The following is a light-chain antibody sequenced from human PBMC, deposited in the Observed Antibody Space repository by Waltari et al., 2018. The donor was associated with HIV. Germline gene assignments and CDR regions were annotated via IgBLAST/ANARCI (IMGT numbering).Light chain of an antibody. J-gene: IGKJ2*03. CDR1: LSVLSPSNNKNY. Sequence: IVMTQSPDSLAVSLGERATMNCKSSLSVLSPSNNKNYLAWYQQKPGQPPKLLIYWASTRESGVPERFRGSGSGTDFTLTIDTMEAEDAALYYCQQYYDVQSFGQGTKVETK. CDR2: WAS. V-gene: IGKV4-1*01. CDR3: QQYYDVQS.